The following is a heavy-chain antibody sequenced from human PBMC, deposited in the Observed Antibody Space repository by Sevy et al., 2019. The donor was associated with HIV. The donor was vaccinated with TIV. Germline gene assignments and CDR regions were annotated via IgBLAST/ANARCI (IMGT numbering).Heavy chain of an antibody. CDR3: ARDKTILEGRYGMDV. CDR1: GFTFSSYS. Sequence: GGSLRLSCAASGFTFSSYSMNWVRQAPGKGLEWVSSISSSSSYIYYADSVKGRFTISRDNAKNSLYLQMNSLRAEDTAVYYCARDKTILEGRYGMDVWGQWTTVTVSS. V-gene: IGHV3-21*01. CDR2: ISSSSSYI. D-gene: IGHD3-3*01. J-gene: IGHJ6*02.